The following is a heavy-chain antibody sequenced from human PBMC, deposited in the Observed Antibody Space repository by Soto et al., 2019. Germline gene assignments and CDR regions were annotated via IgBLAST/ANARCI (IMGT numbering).Heavy chain of an antibody. CDR2: ISYDGSNK. CDR1: GFTFSSYA. V-gene: IGHV3-30-3*01. CDR3: ARAFVGYYDTAGPQFDY. D-gene: IGHD3-22*01. J-gene: IGHJ4*02. Sequence: QVQLVESGGGVVQPGRSLRLSCAASGFTFSSYAMHWVRQAPGKGLEWVAVISYDGSNKYYADSVKGRFTISRDNSKNTLYLQMNSLRDEDTAVYYCARAFVGYYDTAGPQFDYWGQGTLFTVSS.